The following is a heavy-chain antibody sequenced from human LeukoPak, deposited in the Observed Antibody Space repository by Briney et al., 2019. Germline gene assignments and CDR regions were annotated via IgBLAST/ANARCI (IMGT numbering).Heavy chain of an antibody. D-gene: IGHD2-2*01. J-gene: IGHJ5*02. CDR3: ARVPRHCSSTSCYLYNWFDP. V-gene: IGHV4-4*07. Sequence: SETLSLTCTVSGGSISSYYWSWIRQPAGKGLEWIGRIYTSGSTNYNPSLNSRVTMSVDTSKNQFSLKLSSVTAADTAVYYCARVPRHCSSTSCYLYNWFDPWGQGTLVTVS. CDR2: IYTSGST. CDR1: GGSISSYY.